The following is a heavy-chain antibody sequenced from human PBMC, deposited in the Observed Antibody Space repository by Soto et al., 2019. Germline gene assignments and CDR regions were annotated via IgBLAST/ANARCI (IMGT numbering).Heavy chain of an antibody. CDR3: ARQYYYGSGTYYNPYFDY. J-gene: IGHJ4*02. Sequence: SQTLSLTCDISGDSVSSNNVAWNWIRQSPSRGLNWLGRTYYRSKWYNDYAISVKSRIIVNPDTSKNRFSLQLNSVTTEDTAMYYCARQYYYGSGTYYNPYFDYWGQGTMVTVSS. V-gene: IGHV6-1*01. D-gene: IGHD3-10*01. CDR2: TYYRSKWYN. CDR1: GDSVSSNNVA.